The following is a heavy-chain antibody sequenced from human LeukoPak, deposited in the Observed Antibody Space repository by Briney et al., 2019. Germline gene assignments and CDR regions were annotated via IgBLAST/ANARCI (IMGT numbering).Heavy chain of an antibody. CDR3: AKGRGSSGYPYYFDY. CDR1: GFTFDDYA. J-gene: IGHJ4*02. D-gene: IGHD3-22*01. CDR2: ISWNSGSI. V-gene: IGHV3-9*01. Sequence: GGSLRLSCAASGFTFDDYAMRWVRQAPGKGLEWVSGISWNSGSIGYADSVKGRFTISRDNAKNSLYLQMNSLRAEDTALYYCAKGRGSSGYPYYFDYWGQGTLVTVSS.